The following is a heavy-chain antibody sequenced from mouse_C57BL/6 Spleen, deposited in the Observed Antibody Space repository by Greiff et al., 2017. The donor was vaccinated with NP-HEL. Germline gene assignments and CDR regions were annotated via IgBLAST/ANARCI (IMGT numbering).Heavy chain of an antibody. CDR1: GFTFSDAW. J-gene: IGHJ2*01. Sequence: DVQLQESGGGLVQPGGSMKLSCAASGFTFSDAWMDWVRQSPEKGLEWVAEIRNTANNHATYYAESVKGSFTNSRDESKSSVYLQMNSIRAEDTGIYYSTSTFFDYWGKGTTLTVSS. CDR2: IRNTANNHAT. CDR3: TSTFFDY. D-gene: IGHD4-1*02. V-gene: IGHV6-6*01.